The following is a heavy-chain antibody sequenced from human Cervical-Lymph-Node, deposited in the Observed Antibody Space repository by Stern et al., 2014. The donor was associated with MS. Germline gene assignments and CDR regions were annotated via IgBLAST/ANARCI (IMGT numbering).Heavy chain of an antibody. CDR2: MYWDDSK. Sequence: QVTLKESGPTLVKPTQTLTLTCTFSGFSLSTSGVGVGWIRQPPGKALEWLAFMYWDDSKRYSPSLKNRLTITKDTSKNQVVLTMKNMGPVDTATFYCATHAPGVVPAALDFWGQGTLVTVSS. CDR3: ATHAPGVVPAALDF. J-gene: IGHJ4*02. CDR1: GFSLSTSGVG. D-gene: IGHD2-2*01. V-gene: IGHV2-5*02.